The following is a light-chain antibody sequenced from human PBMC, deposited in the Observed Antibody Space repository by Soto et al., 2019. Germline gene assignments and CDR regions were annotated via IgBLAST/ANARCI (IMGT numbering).Light chain of an antibody. CDR1: QSVGNN. CDR3: QQHANWPLT. Sequence: EIVLTQSPATLSLSPGERATLSCRASQSVGNNLAWYQQKPGQAPGLLIYEASTRATGIPARFSGSGSGTDFTLTISSLEPEDFAVYYCQQHANWPLTSGGGTKVEIK. V-gene: IGKV3-11*01. J-gene: IGKJ4*01. CDR2: EAS.